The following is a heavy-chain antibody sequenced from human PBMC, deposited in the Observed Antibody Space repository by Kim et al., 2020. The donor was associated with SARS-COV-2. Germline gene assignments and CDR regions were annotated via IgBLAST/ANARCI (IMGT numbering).Heavy chain of an antibody. D-gene: IGHD3-22*01. CDR3: ARDTYFYDSSGFEY. Sequence: ADSVKGRFTISRDNSKNTLYLQMNSLRAEDTAVYYCARDTYFYDSSGFEYWGQGSLVTVSS. V-gene: IGHV3-30*01. J-gene: IGHJ4*02.